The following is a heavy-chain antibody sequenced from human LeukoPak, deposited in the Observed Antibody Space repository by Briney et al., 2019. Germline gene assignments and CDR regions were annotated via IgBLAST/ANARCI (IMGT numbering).Heavy chain of an antibody. CDR3: ARAPVAGPFDY. D-gene: IGHD6-19*01. J-gene: IGHJ4*02. V-gene: IGHV3-66*01. CDR1: GFTVSSNY. CDR2: IYSGGST. Sequence: PGGSLRLSCAASGFTVSSNYMSWVRPAPGKGLEWVSVIYSGGSTYYADSVKGRFTISRDNSKNTLYLQMNSLRAEDTAVYYCARAPVAGPFDYWGQGTLVTVSS.